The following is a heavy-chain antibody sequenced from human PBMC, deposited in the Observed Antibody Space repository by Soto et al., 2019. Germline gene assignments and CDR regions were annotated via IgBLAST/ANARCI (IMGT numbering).Heavy chain of an antibody. D-gene: IGHD4-17*01. CDR2: IYHSGST. Sequence: QLQLQESGSGLVKPSQTLSLTCAVSGGSISSGGYSWSWIRQPPGKGLEWIGYIYHSGSTYYNPSLKSRATLPVDRTTSPFPLTLTSVTAAATAVYYWARGDYGDRNWFDPWGQGTLVTVSS. CDR1: GGSISSGGYS. J-gene: IGHJ5*02. V-gene: IGHV4-30-2*01. CDR3: ARGDYGDRNWFDP.